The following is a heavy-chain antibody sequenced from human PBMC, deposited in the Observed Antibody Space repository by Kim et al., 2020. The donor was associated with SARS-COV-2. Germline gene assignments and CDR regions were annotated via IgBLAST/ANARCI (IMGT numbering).Heavy chain of an antibody. Sequence: KYYAESGKGRFTISRDNSKNTLYLKMNSLGAEDTAVYYCARDTRDYYGMDVWGQGTTVTVSS. CDR2: K. V-gene: IGHV3-33*01. CDR3: ARDTRDYYGMDV. J-gene: IGHJ6*02.